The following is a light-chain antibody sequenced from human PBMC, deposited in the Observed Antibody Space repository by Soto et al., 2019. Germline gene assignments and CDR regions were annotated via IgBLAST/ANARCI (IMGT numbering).Light chain of an antibody. J-gene: IGKJ2*01. CDR2: DTS. CDR1: HSFSSSY. CDR3: QQYNSSPYT. V-gene: IGKV3-20*01. Sequence: EIVLTQSPGTLSLSPGERVTFSCRASHSFSSSYSAWYQQKPGQPPRLIIYDTSNRATGIPDRFSGSGSATDFILTINRLEPEDFAVYYWQQYNSSPYTFGQGTKLEIK.